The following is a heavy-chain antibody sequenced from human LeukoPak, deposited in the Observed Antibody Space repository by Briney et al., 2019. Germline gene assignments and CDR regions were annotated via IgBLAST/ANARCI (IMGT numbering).Heavy chain of an antibody. Sequence: PGGSLRLSCAASGFTFSSYGMHWVRQAPGKGLEWVAVIWYDGSNKYYADSVKGRFTISRDNSKNTLYLQMNSLRAEDTAVYYCAKRSPYGDYLYYYYYGMDVWGQGTTVTVSS. CDR1: GFTFSSYG. J-gene: IGHJ6*02. V-gene: IGHV3-33*06. CDR3: AKRSPYGDYLYYYYYGMDV. D-gene: IGHD4-17*01. CDR2: IWYDGSNK.